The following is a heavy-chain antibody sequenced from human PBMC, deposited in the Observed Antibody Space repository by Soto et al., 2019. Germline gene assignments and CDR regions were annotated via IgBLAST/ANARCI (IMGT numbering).Heavy chain of an antibody. D-gene: IGHD2-15*01. CDR3: APLSVSLSGPYGIHV. J-gene: IGHJ6*02. Sequence: LSLTCSVSGYSVTSSDYYWAWIRQPPGKGLEWIGSMFYSGLTYYNPSLKSRVTPSVDTSKNQFSVRLNSVTAADTAVYYCAPLSVSLSGPYGIHVWGQGTTVTVSS. V-gene: IGHV4-39*01. CDR1: GYSVTSSDYY. CDR2: MFYSGLT.